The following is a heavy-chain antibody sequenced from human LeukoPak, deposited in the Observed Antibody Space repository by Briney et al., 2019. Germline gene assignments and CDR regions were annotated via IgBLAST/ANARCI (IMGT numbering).Heavy chain of an antibody. J-gene: IGHJ4*02. CDR2: INPNSGGT. D-gene: IGHD1-26*01. CDR3: ATLELHVY. V-gene: IGHV1-2*06. Sequence: ASVKVSCKXSGYTFTAYYMHWVRQAPGQGLEWMGRINPNSGGTNYAQKFQGRVTMTRDTSVSTAYMELSGLRSDDTAVYYCATLELHVYWGQGTLVTVSS. CDR1: GYTFTAYY.